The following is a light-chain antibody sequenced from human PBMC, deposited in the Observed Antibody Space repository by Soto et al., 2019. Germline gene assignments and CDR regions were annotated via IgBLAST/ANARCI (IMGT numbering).Light chain of an antibody. CDR3: QQYNNWPHT. V-gene: IGKV3-15*01. Sequence: EIVMTQSPATLSVSPGERAALSCRASQSVGSDLAWYLQRPGQAPSLLIYGASTRATGMPARFSGSGSGTEFTLTISSLQAEDFGVYYCQQYNNWPHTFGQGTKLEIK. CDR1: QSVGSD. CDR2: GAS. J-gene: IGKJ2*01.